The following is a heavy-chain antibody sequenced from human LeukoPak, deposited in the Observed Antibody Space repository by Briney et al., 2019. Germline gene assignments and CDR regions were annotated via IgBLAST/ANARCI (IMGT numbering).Heavy chain of an antibody. J-gene: IGHJ3*02. Sequence: GGSLRLSCAASGFTFSSYAMHWVRQAPGKGLEWVAVISYDGSNKYYADSVKGRFTISRGNSKNTLYLQMNSLRAEDTAVYYCARTPDAFDIWGQGTMVTVSS. CDR3: ARTPDAFDI. CDR1: GFTFSSYA. CDR2: ISYDGSNK. V-gene: IGHV3-30-3*01.